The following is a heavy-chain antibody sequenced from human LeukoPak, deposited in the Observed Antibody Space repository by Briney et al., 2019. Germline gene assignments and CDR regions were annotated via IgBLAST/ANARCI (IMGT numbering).Heavy chain of an antibody. CDR1: GGSISSSSYY. D-gene: IGHD5-24*01. J-gene: IGHJ1*01. V-gene: IGHV4-39*07. Sequence: SETLSLTCTVSGGSISSSSYYWGWICQPPGKGLEWIGSIYYSGSTYYNPSLKSRVTISVDTSKNQFSLKLSSVTAADTAVYYCARDGYNYAFQHWGQGTLVTVSS. CDR2: IYYSGST. CDR3: ARDGYNYAFQH.